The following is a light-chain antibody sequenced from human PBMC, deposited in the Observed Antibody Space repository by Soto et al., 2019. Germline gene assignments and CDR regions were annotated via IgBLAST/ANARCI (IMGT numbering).Light chain of an antibody. CDR2: GAS. CDR3: QQYGSSTPIT. Sequence: EIVLTRSPGTLSLSPGERATLSCRSIQSVSSSYLAWYQQKPGQAPRLLIYGASSRATGIPDRFSGSGSGKDFTLTISRLEPEDFAVYYCQQYGSSTPITFGPGTKVDIK. J-gene: IGKJ3*01. CDR1: QSVSSSY. V-gene: IGKV3-20*01.